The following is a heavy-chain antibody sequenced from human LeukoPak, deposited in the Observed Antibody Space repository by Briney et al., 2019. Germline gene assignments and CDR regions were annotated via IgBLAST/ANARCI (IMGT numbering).Heavy chain of an antibody. Sequence: GGSLRLSCAASGFTFSSYGMSWVRQAPGKGLEWVSAISAGGGSTYYADSVKGRFTISRDNSKNTLYLQMNSLRAEDTAVYYCARDLAWGAFDYWGQGTLVTVSS. CDR1: GFTFSSYG. J-gene: IGHJ4*02. D-gene: IGHD7-27*01. CDR3: ARDLAWGAFDY. CDR2: ISAGGGST. V-gene: IGHV3-23*01.